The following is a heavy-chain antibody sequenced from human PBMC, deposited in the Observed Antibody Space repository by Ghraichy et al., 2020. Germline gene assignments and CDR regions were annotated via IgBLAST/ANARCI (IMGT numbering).Heavy chain of an antibody. CDR2: INTNTGNP. J-gene: IGHJ3*02. Sequence: ASVKVSCKASGYTFTSYAMNWVRQAPGQGLEWMGWINTNTGNPTYAQGFTGRFVFSLDTSVSTAYLQISSLKAEDTAVYYCATNVIELGYCSGGSCYRGAFDIWGQGTMVTVSS. CDR3: ATNVIELGYCSGGSCYRGAFDI. V-gene: IGHV7-4-1*02. D-gene: IGHD2-15*01. CDR1: GYTFTSYA.